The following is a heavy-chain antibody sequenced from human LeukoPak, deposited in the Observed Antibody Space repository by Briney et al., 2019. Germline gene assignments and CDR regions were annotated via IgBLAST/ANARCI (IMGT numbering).Heavy chain of an antibody. Sequence: SETLSLTCTVSGGSISSYYWSWIRQPPGKGLEWIGYIYYSGSTNYNPSLKSRVTISVDTSKNQFSLKLSSVTAADTAVYYCAGDVPSGGSGSSNWFDPWGQGTLVTVSS. CDR2: IYYSGST. CDR1: GGSISSYY. J-gene: IGHJ5*02. CDR3: AGDVPSGGSGSSNWFDP. D-gene: IGHD3-10*01. V-gene: IGHV4-59*01.